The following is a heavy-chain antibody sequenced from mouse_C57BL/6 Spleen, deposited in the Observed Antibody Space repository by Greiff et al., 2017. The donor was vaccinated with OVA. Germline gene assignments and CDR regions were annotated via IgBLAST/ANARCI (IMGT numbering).Heavy chain of an antibody. CDR1: GFTFSDAW. V-gene: IGHV6-6*01. CDR2: IRNKANNHAT. D-gene: IGHD1-1*01. CDR3: THSSYYYGSSPDWFAY. Sequence: DVKLVESGGGLVQPGGSMKLSCAASGFTFSDAWMDWVRQSPEKGLEWVAEIRNKANNHATYYAESVKGRFTISRDDSKSSVYLQMNSLRAEDTGIYYCTHSSYYYGSSPDWFAYWGQGTLVTVSA. J-gene: IGHJ3*01.